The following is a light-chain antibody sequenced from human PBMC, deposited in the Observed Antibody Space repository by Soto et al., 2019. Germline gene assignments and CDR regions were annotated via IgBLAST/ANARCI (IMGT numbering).Light chain of an antibody. J-gene: IGKJ1*01. CDR1: QSLVYSDGNTY. Sequence: DVVMTQSPLSLPVTLGQPASISCSSSQSLVYSDGNTYLNWFLQRPGQSPRRLIYKVSNRDSRVPERFSGSGSGTDFTLKISRVEAEDVGVYYCMQGTHWPWTFGQGTKX. CDR2: KVS. V-gene: IGKV2-30*01. CDR3: MQGTHWPWT.